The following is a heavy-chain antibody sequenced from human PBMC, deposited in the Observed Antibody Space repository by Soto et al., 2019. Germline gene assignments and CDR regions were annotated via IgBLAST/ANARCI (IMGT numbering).Heavy chain of an antibody. CDR2: ISAYNGNT. CDR3: ARGSSAYSLDY. CDR1: GYTFTSYG. D-gene: IGHD2-15*01. V-gene: IGHV1-18*01. J-gene: IGHJ4*02. Sequence: ASVKVSCKASGYTFTSYGISWVRQAPGQGLEWMGWISAYNGNTNYAQKFQGRVTMTTDTSTSTAYMELTSLRSDDTAIYYCARGSSAYSLDYWGLGTLVTVSS.